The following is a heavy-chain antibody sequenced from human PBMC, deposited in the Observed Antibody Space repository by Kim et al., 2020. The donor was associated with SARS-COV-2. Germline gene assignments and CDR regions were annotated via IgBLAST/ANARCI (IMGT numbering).Heavy chain of an antibody. CDR1: GYRFTDYW. CDR3: GRGLGHCSGGGCSL. Sequence: ASVKVSCKASGYRFTDYWLYWVRQAPGQGLEWMGWINPNTGGTNYAQKFQDRVTVTRDTSISTAYMELNSPRFDDTAVYYCGRGLGHCSGGGCSLWGQGTLVTVSS. D-gene: IGHD2-15*01. CDR2: INPNTGGT. V-gene: IGHV1-2*02. J-gene: IGHJ4*02.